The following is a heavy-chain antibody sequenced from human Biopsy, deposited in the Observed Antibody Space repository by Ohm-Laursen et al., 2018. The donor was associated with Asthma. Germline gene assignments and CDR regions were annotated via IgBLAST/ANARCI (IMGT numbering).Heavy chain of an antibody. CDR1: GFKFDEYT. V-gene: IGHV3-7*03. CDR3: AKAERYFDWYWFDP. J-gene: IGHJ5*02. CDR2: IKHDGSEK. Sequence: GSLRLSCAASGFKFDEYTMHWVRQAPGKGLEWVANIKHDGSEKNHVDSLKGRFTISRDNAKNSLYLQMNSLRAEDTAVYYCAKAERYFDWYWFDPWGQGTLVTVSS. D-gene: IGHD3-9*01.